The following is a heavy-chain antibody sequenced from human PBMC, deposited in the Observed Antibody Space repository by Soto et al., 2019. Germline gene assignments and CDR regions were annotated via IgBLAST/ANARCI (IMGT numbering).Heavy chain of an antibody. J-gene: IGHJ4*02. Sequence: EVQLLESGGGLVQPGGSLRLSCAASGFTFSNYAMDWVRQAPGKGLEWVSAISNSFSDGNTHYADSVKGRVTISRDKDKNTVFLEMNSLRAEDTAVYYCAKVFSPEGGNYFDHWGQGTLVTVSS. CDR1: GFTFSNYA. V-gene: IGHV3-23*01. CDR2: ISNSFSDGNT. CDR3: AKVFSPEGGNYFDH.